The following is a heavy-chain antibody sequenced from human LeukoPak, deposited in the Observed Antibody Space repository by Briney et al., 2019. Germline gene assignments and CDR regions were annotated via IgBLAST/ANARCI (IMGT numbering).Heavy chain of an antibody. CDR3: ATAETYERSYTPPYFDY. Sequence: SVKVSCKVSGYTLTELSMHWVRQAPGKGLEWMGGFDPEDDETIYAQKFQGRVTMTEDTSTDTAYMELSSLRSEDTAVYYCATAETYERSYTPPYFDYWGQGTLVTVSS. CDR2: FDPEDDET. J-gene: IGHJ4*02. CDR1: GYTLTELS. D-gene: IGHD1-26*01. V-gene: IGHV1-24*01.